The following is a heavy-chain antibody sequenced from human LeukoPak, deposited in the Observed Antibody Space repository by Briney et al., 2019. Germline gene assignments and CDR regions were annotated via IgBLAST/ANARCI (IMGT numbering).Heavy chain of an antibody. CDR2: IHSSRGT. CDR3: ARLHCSSSSCLFPVFGYTNWFDP. CDR1: DDSISGHF. V-gene: IGHV4-59*11. D-gene: IGHD2-2*01. Sequence: SETLSLTCGVSDDSISGHFWTWIRQPPGKALEWVGYIHSSRGTKYNPSLESRVSLSLDASKNQFSLGLTSVTAADTAVYYCARLHCSSSSCLFPVFGYTNWFDPWGQGTLVTVSS. J-gene: IGHJ5*02.